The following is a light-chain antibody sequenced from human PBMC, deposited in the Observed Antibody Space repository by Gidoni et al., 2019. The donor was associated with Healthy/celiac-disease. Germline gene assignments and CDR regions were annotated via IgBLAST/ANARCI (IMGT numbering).Light chain of an antibody. CDR3: QQLSSYPPWT. CDR2: GAS. CDR1: QDINNY. V-gene: IGKV1-9*01. J-gene: IGKJ1*01. Sequence: IQLTQSPSFLSASVGDRVTITCRASQDINNYLVWYQQKPGKAPKLLISGASTLQSGVPSRFSGSGSGTEFTLTVSSLQPEDFATYYCQQLSSYPPWTFGQGTKVELK.